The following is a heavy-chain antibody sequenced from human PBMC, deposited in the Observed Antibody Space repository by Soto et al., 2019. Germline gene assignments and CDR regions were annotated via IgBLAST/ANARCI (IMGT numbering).Heavy chain of an antibody. CDR2: IYSGGST. Sequence: GGSLRLSCAASGFTVSSNYMSWVRQAPGKGLEWVSVIYSGGSTYYADSVKGRCTISRDNSKNTLYLQMNSLRAEDTAVYYCARGGTFAYGGYFDYWGQGTLVTSPQ. CDR3: ARGGTFAYGGYFDY. J-gene: IGHJ4*02. CDR1: GFTVSSNY. D-gene: IGHD4-17*01. V-gene: IGHV3-66*01.